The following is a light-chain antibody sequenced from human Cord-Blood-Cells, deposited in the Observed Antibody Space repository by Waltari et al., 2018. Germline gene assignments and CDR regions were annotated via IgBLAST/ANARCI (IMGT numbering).Light chain of an antibody. CDR2: DVS. J-gene: IGLJ3*02. Sequence: QSALTQPRSVSGSPGQSVTISCTGTSSDVGGYNYVSWYQQHPGNSPRLMIYDVSKRPSGVPDRFSGSKSGTTASLTISGLQAEDEADYYCCSYAGSYTWVFGGGTKLTVL. V-gene: IGLV2-11*01. CDR1: SSDVGGYNY. CDR3: CSYAGSYTWV.